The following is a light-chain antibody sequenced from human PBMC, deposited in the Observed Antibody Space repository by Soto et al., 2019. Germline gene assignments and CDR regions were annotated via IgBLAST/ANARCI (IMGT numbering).Light chain of an antibody. J-gene: IGKJ1*01. CDR3: QQYGSLLRT. V-gene: IGKV3-20*01. CDR2: GAS. CDR1: QSVSSNY. Sequence: EIVLTQSPGTLSLSPGKRATLSCRTSQSVSSNYLAWYQQKPGQAPRLLIYGASSRATGIPDRFSGSGSGTDFTLTISRLEPEDFAVYYCQQYGSLLRTFGQGTKVDI.